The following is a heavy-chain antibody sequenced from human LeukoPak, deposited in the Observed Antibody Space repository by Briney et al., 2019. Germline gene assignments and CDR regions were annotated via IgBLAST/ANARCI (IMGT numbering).Heavy chain of an antibody. Sequence: PSETLSLTGAVYGGSFSGYYWSWIRQPPGKGLEWIGEINHSGSTNYNPSLKSRVTISVDTSKNQFSLKLSSVTAADTAVYYCARGPTYCSSTSCYRRIFDYWGQGTLVTVSS. J-gene: IGHJ4*02. CDR2: INHSGST. CDR3: ARGPTYCSSTSCYRRIFDY. CDR1: GGSFSGYY. V-gene: IGHV4-34*01. D-gene: IGHD2-2*02.